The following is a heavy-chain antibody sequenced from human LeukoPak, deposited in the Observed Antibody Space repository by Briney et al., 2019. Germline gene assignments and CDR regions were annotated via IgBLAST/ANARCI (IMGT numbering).Heavy chain of an antibody. Sequence: PSGPRSLTGTVSGGSVTSVNYHGTWIRQPPGKDLEWIGYISYSGSTDYNPSLRGRVTMSLDRPRNQFSLKLYSVSAADTAVYYCAAWQTIIFDYWGQGSLVTVSS. J-gene: IGHJ4*02. CDR2: ISYSGST. D-gene: IGHD5-24*01. CDR3: AAWQTIIFDY. V-gene: IGHV4-61*01. CDR1: GGSVTSVNYH.